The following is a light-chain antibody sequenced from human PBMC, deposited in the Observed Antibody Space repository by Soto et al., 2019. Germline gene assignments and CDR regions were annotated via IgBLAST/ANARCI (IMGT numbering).Light chain of an antibody. Sequence: EIVMTQSPATLSVSPGERATLSCRASQSISINLAWYQQKPGQAPRLVIYGASTRATGIPARFSGSGSGTDFTLTIISLQSEDFAVYYCQHYHNWPPWTFGQGTKAEIK. CDR3: QHYHNWPPWT. V-gene: IGKV3-15*01. CDR2: GAS. CDR1: QSISIN. J-gene: IGKJ1*01.